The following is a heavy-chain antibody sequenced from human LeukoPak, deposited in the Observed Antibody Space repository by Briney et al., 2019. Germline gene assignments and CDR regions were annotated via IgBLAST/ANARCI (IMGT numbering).Heavy chain of an antibody. CDR3: ARVPGTHSSGWYEDY. V-gene: IGHV4-39*07. J-gene: IGHJ4*02. D-gene: IGHD6-19*01. Sequence: SETLSLTCTVSGGSISSSSYYWGWIRQPPGKGLEWIGSIYYSGSTYYNPSLKSRVTISVDTSKNQFSLKLSSVTAADTAVYYCARVPGTHSSGWYEDYWGQGTLVTVSS. CDR1: GGSISSSSYY. CDR2: IYYSGST.